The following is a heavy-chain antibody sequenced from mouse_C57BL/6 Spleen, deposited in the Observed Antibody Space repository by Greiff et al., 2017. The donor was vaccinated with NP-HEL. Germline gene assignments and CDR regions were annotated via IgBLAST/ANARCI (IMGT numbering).Heavy chain of an antibody. V-gene: IGHV1-59*01. CDR2: IDPSDSYT. J-gene: IGHJ2*01. CDR1: GYTFTSYW. D-gene: IGHD1-1*01. Sequence: QVQLQQPGAELVRPGTSVKLSCKASGYTFTSYWMHWVKQRPGQGLEWIGVIDPSDSYTNYNQKFKGKATLTVDTSSSTAYMQLSSLTSEDSAVYAGAGLDYGSASDYWGQGTTLTVSS. CDR3: AGLDYGSASDY.